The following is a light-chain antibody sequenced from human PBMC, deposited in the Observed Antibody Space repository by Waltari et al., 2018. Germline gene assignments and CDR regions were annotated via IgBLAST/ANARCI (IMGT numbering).Light chain of an antibody. CDR2: KTS. CDR3: QQYHTYWT. CDR1: QSVESW. V-gene: IGKV1-5*03. J-gene: IGKJ1*01. Sequence: DIQMTQSPSTLSASVGDRVTFTCRASQSVESWLAWYQQKPRQAPRLLIQKTSNLQSGVPSRFSGSGSGTEFNLTITGLQPDDFATYYCQQYHTYWTFGQGTKVDIK.